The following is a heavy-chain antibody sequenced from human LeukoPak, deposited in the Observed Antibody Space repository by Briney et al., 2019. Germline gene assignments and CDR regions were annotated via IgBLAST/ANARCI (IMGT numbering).Heavy chain of an antibody. CDR2: INSDGSST. J-gene: IGHJ4*02. CDR1: GFTFSSYW. Sequence: GGSLRLSCAASGFTFSSYWMHWVRQAPGKGLVWVSRINSDGSSTSYADSVKGRFTISRDNAKNTLYLQMNSQRAEDTAVYYCATLGGYDSSGYYYDYWGQGTLVTVSS. CDR3: ATLGGYDSSGYYYDY. V-gene: IGHV3-74*01. D-gene: IGHD3-22*01.